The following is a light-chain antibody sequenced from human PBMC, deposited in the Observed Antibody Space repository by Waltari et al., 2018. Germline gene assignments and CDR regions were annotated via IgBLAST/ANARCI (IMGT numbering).Light chain of an antibody. Sequence: IQLTQSPSSLSASVGDRVTITCRASQGFSSNLAWFQQRPGKVPKLLIYAASTLQSGVPSRFSGSGSCTDFTLTITSLQPEDFATYYCQQLYSYPLTFGGGTKVEIK. V-gene: IGKV1-9*01. J-gene: IGKJ4*01. CDR3: QQLYSYPLT. CDR1: QGFSSN. CDR2: AAS.